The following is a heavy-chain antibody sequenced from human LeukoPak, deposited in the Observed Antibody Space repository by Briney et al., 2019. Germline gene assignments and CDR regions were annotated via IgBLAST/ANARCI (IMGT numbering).Heavy chain of an antibody. CDR3: ARVQFYIYSYDDY. D-gene: IGHD5-18*01. J-gene: IGHJ4*02. CDR2: ISSSGSTI. Sequence: GGSLRLSCAASGFTFSDYYMSWIRQAPGKGLEWVSYISSSGSTIYYADSVEGRFTISRDNSKNTLYLQMNSLRAEDTAVYYCARVQFYIYSYDDYWGQGTLVTVSS. V-gene: IGHV3-11*04. CDR1: GFTFSDYY.